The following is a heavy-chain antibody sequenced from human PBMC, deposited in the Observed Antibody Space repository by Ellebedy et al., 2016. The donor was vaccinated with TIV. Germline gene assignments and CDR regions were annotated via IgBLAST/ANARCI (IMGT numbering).Heavy chain of an antibody. V-gene: IGHV4-39*01. D-gene: IGHD2-2*01. Sequence: SETLSLTXTVSGGSISGTYTSYYWGWIRQPPGTGLEWIVSISDSGRTHYNPSLKSRVTISVDTSKNQFSLKLSSVTAADTAVYYCARYRSGIVVVPAHYGMDVWGQGTTVTVSS. CDR1: GGSISGTYTSYY. CDR3: ARYRSGIVVVPAHYGMDV. J-gene: IGHJ6*02. CDR2: ISDSGRT.